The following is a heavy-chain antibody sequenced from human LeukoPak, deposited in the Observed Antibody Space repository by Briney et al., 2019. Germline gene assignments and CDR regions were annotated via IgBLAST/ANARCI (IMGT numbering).Heavy chain of an antibody. CDR1: GGSFSGYY. CDR3: AAGDPLDY. D-gene: IGHD7-27*01. CDR2: INHSGST. Sequence: SETLSLTCAVYGGSFSGYYWSWIRQPPGKGLEWIGEINHSGSTNYNPSLKSRVTISVDTSKNQFSLKLSSVTAADTAVYYCAAGDPLDYWGQGTLVTVSS. J-gene: IGHJ4*02. V-gene: IGHV4-34*01.